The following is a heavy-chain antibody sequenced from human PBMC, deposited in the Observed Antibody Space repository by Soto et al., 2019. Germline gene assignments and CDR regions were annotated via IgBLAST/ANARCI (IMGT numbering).Heavy chain of an antibody. D-gene: IGHD4-17*01. V-gene: IGHV3-30-3*01. CDR1: GFTFSSYA. J-gene: IGHJ5*02. CDR3: ARERLRQNWFDP. CDR2: ISYDGSNK. Sequence: QVQLVESGGGVVQPGRSLRLSCAASGFTFSSYAMHWVRQALGKGLEWVAVISYDGSNKYYADSVKGRFTISRDNSKNTLYLQMNSLRADDTAVYYCARERLRQNWFDPWGQGTLVTVSS.